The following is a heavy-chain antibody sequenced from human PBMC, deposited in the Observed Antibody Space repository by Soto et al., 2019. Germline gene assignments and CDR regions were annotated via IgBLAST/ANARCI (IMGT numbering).Heavy chain of an antibody. CDR2: MRTGSGDT. CDR3: ARRSTTYLNEVIYDI. D-gene: IGHD1-1*01. J-gene: IGHJ1*01. Sequence: ASVKVSCKASRYTFTSYYIFWVRQSPGQGLEWMGWMRTGSGDTHYAQKFQGRVTMTRDTSISTAYMELNNLVSDDTAVYYCARRSTTYLNEVIYDIWGQGTLVTV. V-gene: IGHV1-2*02. CDR1: RYTFTSYY.